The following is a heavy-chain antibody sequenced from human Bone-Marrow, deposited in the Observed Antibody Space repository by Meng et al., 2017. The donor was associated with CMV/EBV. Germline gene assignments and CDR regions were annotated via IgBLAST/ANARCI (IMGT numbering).Heavy chain of an antibody. CDR2: IRSKAYGGTT. CDR1: GFTFGDYA. V-gene: IGHV3-49*04. CDR3: ARDPRAYFDY. J-gene: IGHJ4*02. Sequence: GGSLRLSCTASGFTFGDYAMSWVRQAPGKGLEWVGFIRSKAYGGTTEYAASVKGGFTISRDDSKSIAYLQMNSLRAEDTAVYYCARDPRAYFDYWGQGTLVTVSS.